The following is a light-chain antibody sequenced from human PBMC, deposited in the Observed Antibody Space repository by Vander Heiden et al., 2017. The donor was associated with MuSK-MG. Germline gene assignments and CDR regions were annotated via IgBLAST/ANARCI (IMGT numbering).Light chain of an antibody. CDR1: QSVSSY. J-gene: IGKJ4*01. CDR3: QQRSNELT. CDR2: DAS. V-gene: IGKV3-11*01. Sequence: EIVLTQSPATLSLSPGERATLSCRASQSVSSYLAWYQQKPGQAPRLRIYDASNRATGIPARFSGSGSGTDFTLTISSLEPEDCAVYYCQQRSNELTFGGGTKVEIK.